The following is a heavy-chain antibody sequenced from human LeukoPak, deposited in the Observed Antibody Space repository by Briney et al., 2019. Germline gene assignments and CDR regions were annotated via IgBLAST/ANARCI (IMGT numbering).Heavy chain of an antibody. J-gene: IGHJ3*02. CDR2: IYIGGST. CDR3: ARDDGGSYSGGDGAFDI. V-gene: IGHV4-4*07. Sequence: PSETLSLTCTVSGDSISGYHWSWVRQPAGKGLEWIGRIYIGGSTTYNRSLKSRVTISIDTSKNQFSLKLSSVTAADTAVYYCARDDGGSYSGGDGAFDIWGQGTMVTVSS. D-gene: IGHD2-8*01. CDR1: GDSISGYH.